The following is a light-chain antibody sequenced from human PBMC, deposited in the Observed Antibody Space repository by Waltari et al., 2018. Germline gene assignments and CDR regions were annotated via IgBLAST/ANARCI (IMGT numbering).Light chain of an antibody. CDR3: CSYAASAPTLV. CDR1: SNNGGSYDL. V-gene: IGLV2-23*02. J-gene: IGLJ3*02. CDR2: EVI. Sequence: QSALTQPASGSGSPGQSITYACTGTSNNGGSYDLVSWYQFRPGEVPKLLIYEVIKRSSGVSDRFSGSKSDNTASLTISRLQAEDEAAYYCCSYAASAPTLVFGGGTNLTVL.